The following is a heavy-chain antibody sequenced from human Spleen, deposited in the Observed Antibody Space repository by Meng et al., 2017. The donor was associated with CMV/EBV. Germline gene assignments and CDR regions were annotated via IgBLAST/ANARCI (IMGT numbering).Heavy chain of an antibody. J-gene: IGHJ5*02. CDR1: RYTLTGVY. CDR3: ARGPWNYDYNYFDP. D-gene: IGHD1-7*01. V-gene: IGHV1-2*02. Sequence: KASRYTLTGVYMHRVRQTPGQGFEWTGWINPITGDTNYAKKFQDRVTMTRDTSINTAYMDLSRLTSDDTAVYYCARGPWNYDYNYFDPWGQGTLVTVSS. CDR2: INPITGDT.